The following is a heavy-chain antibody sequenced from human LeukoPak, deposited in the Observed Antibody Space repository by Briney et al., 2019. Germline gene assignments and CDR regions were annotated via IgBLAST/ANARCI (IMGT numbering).Heavy chain of an antibody. J-gene: IGHJ4*02. Sequence: GGSLRLSCVASGFTFSSYWMHWVRQAPGKGLVWVSRINSDGSSTSYADSVKGRFTISRDNAKNTLYLQMNSLRAEDTAVYYCARETPDSSGWDWGQGTLVTVSS. V-gene: IGHV3-74*01. CDR1: GFTFSSYW. D-gene: IGHD6-19*01. CDR3: ARETPDSSGWD. CDR2: INSDGSST.